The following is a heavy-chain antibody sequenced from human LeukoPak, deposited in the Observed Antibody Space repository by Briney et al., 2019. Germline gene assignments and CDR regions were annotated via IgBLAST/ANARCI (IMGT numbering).Heavy chain of an antibody. J-gene: IGHJ5*02. CDR2: IYYSGRT. D-gene: IGHD6-6*01. CDR3: ASLYSSSPGYWFDH. CDR1: GGSISSGGYY. V-gene: IGHV4-31*03. Sequence: SQTLSLTCTVSGGSISSGGYYWSWLRQHPGTGLEWIGYIYYSGRTYYNPSRKRRVTISVDTSKNQFSLKLSSVTAADTAVYYCASLYSSSPGYWFDHWGQGTLVTVSS.